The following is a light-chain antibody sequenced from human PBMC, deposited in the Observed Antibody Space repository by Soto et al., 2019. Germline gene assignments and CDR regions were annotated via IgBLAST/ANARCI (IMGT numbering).Light chain of an antibody. Sequence: QSALTQPASVSGSPGQSITISCTGTSSDVGGYNYVSWYQQHPGKAPKLMIYDVTNRPSGVSNRFSGSKSSNTASLTISGLQAEDEADYYCISYTSSSTPYVFGTGTKVTVL. CDR1: SSDVGGYNY. CDR3: ISYTSSSTPYV. CDR2: DVT. V-gene: IGLV2-14*01. J-gene: IGLJ1*01.